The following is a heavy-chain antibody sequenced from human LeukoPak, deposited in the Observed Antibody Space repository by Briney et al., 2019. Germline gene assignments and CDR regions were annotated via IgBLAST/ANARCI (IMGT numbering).Heavy chain of an antibody. D-gene: IGHD6-13*01. CDR1: GFSFSDYG. J-gene: IGHJ6*02. Sequence: GGSLRLSCAASGFSFSDYGMHWVRQAPGKGLEWVAVIWYDESNKDYADSVKGRFTISRDNSKNTLYLQMNSLRAEDTAVYYCARVGAASGTPYYSGMDVWGQGPTVTVSS. CDR3: ARVGAASGTPYYSGMDV. V-gene: IGHV3-33*01. CDR2: IWYDESNK.